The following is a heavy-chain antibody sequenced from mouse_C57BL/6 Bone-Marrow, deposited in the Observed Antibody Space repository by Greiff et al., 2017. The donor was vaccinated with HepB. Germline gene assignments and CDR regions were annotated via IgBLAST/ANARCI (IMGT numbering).Heavy chain of an antibody. CDR1: GFTFSDYY. D-gene: IGHD4-1*02. J-gene: IGHJ1*03. Sequence: EVKVVESEGGLVQPGSSMKLSCTASGFTFSDYYMAWVRQVPEKGLEWVANINYDGSSTYYLDSLKSRFIISRDNAKNILYLQMSSLKSEDTATYYCARDLQLGRYFDVWGTGTTVTVSS. CDR2: INYDGSST. CDR3: ARDLQLGRYFDV. V-gene: IGHV5-16*01.